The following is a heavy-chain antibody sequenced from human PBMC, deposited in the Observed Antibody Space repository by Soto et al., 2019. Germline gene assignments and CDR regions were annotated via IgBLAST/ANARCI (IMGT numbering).Heavy chain of an antibody. CDR1: GYTFTGYY. Sequence: ASVKVSCKASGYTFTGYYMHWVRQAPGQGLEWMGWINPNSGGTNYAQKFQGRVTMTRDTSISTAYMELSRLRSDDTAVYYCARAQFLAGPRGDAFDIWGQGTMVTVSS. CDR2: INPNSGGT. D-gene: IGHD3-3*01. CDR3: ARAQFLAGPRGDAFDI. V-gene: IGHV1-2*02. J-gene: IGHJ3*02.